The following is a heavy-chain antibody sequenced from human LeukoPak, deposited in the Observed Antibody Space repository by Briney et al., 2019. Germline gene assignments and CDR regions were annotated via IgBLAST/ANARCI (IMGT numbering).Heavy chain of an antibody. J-gene: IGHJ4*02. CDR3: AKSGGVWGVMEVFDY. CDR2: ISGSGGST. CDR1: GFTFSTYA. D-gene: IGHD3-10*01. Sequence: GGSLRLSCAASGFTFSTYAMTWVRQAPGKGLEWVSAISGSGGSTYYADSVKGRFTISRDNSKNTLYLQMNSLRDEDTAVYYCAKSGGVWGVMEVFDYWGQGTLVTVSS. V-gene: IGHV3-23*01.